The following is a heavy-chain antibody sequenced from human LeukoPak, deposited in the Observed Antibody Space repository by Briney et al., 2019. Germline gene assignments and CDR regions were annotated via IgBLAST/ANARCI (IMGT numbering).Heavy chain of an antibody. CDR2: INPNSGDT. CDR3: ARGGGYYSFDC. V-gene: IGHV1-2*02. J-gene: IGHJ4*02. D-gene: IGHD3-22*01. CDR1: GYTFTAYY. Sequence: ASVKVSCKASGYTFTAYYMHWLRQAPRQGLEWMGWINPNSGDTNYAQNFQGRVTMTRDTSISTAYMEPSRLRSEDTTMYYCARGGGYYSFDCWGQGTLVTVSS.